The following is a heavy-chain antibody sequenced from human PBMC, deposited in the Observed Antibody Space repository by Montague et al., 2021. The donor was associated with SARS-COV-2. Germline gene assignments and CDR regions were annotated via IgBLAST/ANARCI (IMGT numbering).Heavy chain of an antibody. CDR1: GGSVSSGNYY. V-gene: IGHV4-61*01. Sequence: SETLSLTCTVSGGSVSSGNYYWSWIRQPPGKGLEWIGYIYYSGSTYYNPSLKSRVTISVDTSKNQFSLRLTSVTAADTAVYYCARRGSCGLYRYFDLWGRGALVTVSS. J-gene: IGHJ2*01. CDR2: IYYSGST. CDR3: ARRGSCGLYRYFDL. D-gene: IGHD1-26*01.